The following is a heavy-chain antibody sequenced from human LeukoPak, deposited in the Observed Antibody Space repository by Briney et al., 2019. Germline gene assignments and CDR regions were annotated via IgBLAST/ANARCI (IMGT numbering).Heavy chain of an antibody. CDR1: GGSFSGYY. CDR3: ARDRYYVPDY. J-gene: IGHJ4*02. V-gene: IGHV4-59*12. CDR2: IYYSGST. Sequence: PSETLSLTCAVYGGSFSGYYWSWIRQPPGKGLEWIGYIYYSGSTNYNPSLKSRVTISVDTSKNQFSLKLSSVTAEDTAVYYCARDRYYVPDYWGQGTLVTVSS. D-gene: IGHD3-10*02.